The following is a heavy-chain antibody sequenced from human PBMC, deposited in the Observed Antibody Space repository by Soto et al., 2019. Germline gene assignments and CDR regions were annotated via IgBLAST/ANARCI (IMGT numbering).Heavy chain of an antibody. J-gene: IGHJ5*01. CDR3: ARLGGYYQSLDS. D-gene: IGHD3-22*01. V-gene: IGHV4-59*08. Sequence: SETLSLTCTVSGGSLTSYYWAWIRQPPWKGLEWIGYIYYSGSTSYNPSINSRVTISVDSSNNQFSLNLSSVSAADTAVYYCARLGGYYQSLDSWGQGTLVTVSS. CDR1: GGSLTSYY. CDR2: IYYSGST.